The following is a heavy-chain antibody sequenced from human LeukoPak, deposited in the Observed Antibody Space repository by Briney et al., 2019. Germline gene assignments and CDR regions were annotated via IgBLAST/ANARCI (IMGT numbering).Heavy chain of an antibody. Sequence: EGSLRLSCAASGFTFSSYGMHWVRQAPGKGLEWVAVIWYDGSNKYYADSVKGRFTISRDNSKNTLYLQMNSLRAEDTAVYYCARDSLGYCSSTSCSDAFDIWGQGTMVTVSS. V-gene: IGHV3-33*01. J-gene: IGHJ3*02. D-gene: IGHD2-2*01. CDR2: IWYDGSNK. CDR3: ARDSLGYCSSTSCSDAFDI. CDR1: GFTFSSYG.